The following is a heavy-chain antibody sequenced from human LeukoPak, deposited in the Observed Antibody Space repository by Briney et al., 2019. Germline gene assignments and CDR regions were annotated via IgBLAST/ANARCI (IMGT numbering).Heavy chain of an antibody. CDR1: GFTFSSYW. J-gene: IGHJ4*02. CDR2: INSDGSST. D-gene: IGHD2-2*01. CDR3: ARPRGCGSTRCNNFDY. Sequence: GGSLRLSCAASGFTFSSYWMHWVRQAPGKGLVWVSRINSDGSSTSYADSVKGRFTISRDNAKNTLYLQMNSLRAEDTAVYYCARPRGCGSTRCNNFDYWGQGTLVTVSS. V-gene: IGHV3-74*01.